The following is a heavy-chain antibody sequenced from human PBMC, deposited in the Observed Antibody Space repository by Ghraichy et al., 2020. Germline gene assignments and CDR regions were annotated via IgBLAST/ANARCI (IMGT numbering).Heavy chain of an antibody. CDR1: GGSFSGYH. Sequence: SETLSLTCAVYGGSFSGYHWSWIRQPPGKGLEWIGEINHFGTTNYNPSLRSRLSMSVDTSKNQFSLRLSSVTAADAAVYFCSRGRSAIRVDYENESYYYYMDVWGKGTAVTVSS. V-gene: IGHV4-34*01. D-gene: IGHD4-17*01. CDR2: INHFGTT. J-gene: IGHJ6*03. CDR3: SRGRSAIRVDYENESYYYYMDV.